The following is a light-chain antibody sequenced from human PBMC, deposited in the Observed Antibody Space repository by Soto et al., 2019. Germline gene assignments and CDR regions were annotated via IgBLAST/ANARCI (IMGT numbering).Light chain of an antibody. CDR3: QQDNSWWT. Sequence: DIQMTQSPSTLSASVGDRVTITCRASQSVSIWLAWYQQKPGKAPKLLIYKASSLESGVPLRFSGSGSGTEFTLTISSLQPDDVATYYCQQDNSWWTFGQGTKLEIK. V-gene: IGKV1-5*03. CDR2: KAS. CDR1: QSVSIW. J-gene: IGKJ2*02.